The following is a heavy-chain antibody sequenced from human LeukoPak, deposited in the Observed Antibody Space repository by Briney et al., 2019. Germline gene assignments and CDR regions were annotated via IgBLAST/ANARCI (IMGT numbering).Heavy chain of an antibody. CDR3: ARDTRFALDAFDI. J-gene: IGHJ3*02. CDR2: IKQDGSEK. Sequence: GGSPRLSCAASGFTFSSYWMSWVRQAPGKGLEWVANIKQDGSEKYYVDSVKGRFTISRDNAKNSLYLQMNSLRAEDTAVYYCARDTRFALDAFDIWGQGTMVTVSS. V-gene: IGHV3-7*01. D-gene: IGHD3-16*01. CDR1: GFTFSSYW.